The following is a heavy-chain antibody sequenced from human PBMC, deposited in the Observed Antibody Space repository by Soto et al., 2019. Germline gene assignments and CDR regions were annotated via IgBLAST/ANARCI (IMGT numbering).Heavy chain of an antibody. V-gene: IGHV3-23*01. CDR2: ISGSGGST. Sequence: PGGSLRLSCAASGFTFSSYAMSWVRQAPGKGLEWVSAISGSGGSTYYADSVKGRFTISRDNSKNTLYLQMNSLRAEDTAVYYCAKSRLYPAGGNNWFDPWGQGTLVTVSS. CDR3: AKSRLYPAGGNNWFDP. CDR1: GFTFSSYA. D-gene: IGHD2-21*02. J-gene: IGHJ5*02.